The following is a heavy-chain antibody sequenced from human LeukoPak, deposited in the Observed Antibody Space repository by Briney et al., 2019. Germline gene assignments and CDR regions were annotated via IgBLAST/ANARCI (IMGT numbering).Heavy chain of an antibody. D-gene: IGHD1-26*01. CDR2: INPNSGGT. Sequence: EASVKVSCKASGYTFNGHYMHWVRQAPGQGLEWMGWINPNSGGTIYAQKFEGRVTLTRDTSITTAYMELSRLTSDDTAVYYCAREGVGVTSEAFDQWGQGTLVTVFS. CDR1: GYTFNGHY. J-gene: IGHJ4*02. CDR3: AREGVGVTSEAFDQ. V-gene: IGHV1-2*02.